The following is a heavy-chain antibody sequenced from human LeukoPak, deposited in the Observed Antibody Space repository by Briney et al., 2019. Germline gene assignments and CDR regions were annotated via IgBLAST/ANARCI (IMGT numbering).Heavy chain of an antibody. CDR3: ARAGNYWYFDL. CDR1: GFTFSSYS. D-gene: IGHD4-23*01. Sequence: GGSLRLSCAASGFTFSSYSMNWVRQAPGKGLEWVSSISSSSSYIYYADSVKGRFTISRDDAKNSLYLQMNSLRAEDTAVYYCARAGNYWYFDLWGRGTLVTVSS. V-gene: IGHV3-21*01. J-gene: IGHJ2*01. CDR2: ISSSSSYI.